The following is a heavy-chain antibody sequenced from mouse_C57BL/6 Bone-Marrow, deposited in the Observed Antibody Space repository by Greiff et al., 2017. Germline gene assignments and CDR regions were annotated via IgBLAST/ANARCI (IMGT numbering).Heavy chain of an antibody. CDR2: INPNYGTT. J-gene: IGHJ4*01. V-gene: IGHV1-39*01. D-gene: IGHD2-4*01. CDR3: ARGYDNVYAMDY. Sequence: EVQLQQSGPELAKPGASVKISCKASGYSFTDYNMNWVKQSNGKSLEWIGVINPNYGTTSYNQKFKGKATLTVAQSSSTAYMQLHSLTSEDSAVYYCARGYDNVYAMDYWGQGTSVTVSS. CDR1: GYSFTDYN.